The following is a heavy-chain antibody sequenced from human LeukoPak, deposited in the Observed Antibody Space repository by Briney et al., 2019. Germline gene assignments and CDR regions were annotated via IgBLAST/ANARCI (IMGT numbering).Heavy chain of an antibody. CDR2: IDSGGTFK. Sequence: GGSLRLSRAGSEFTFSTYSMSWVRQSPGKGLEWVSSIDSGGTFKYYADSVRGRFTVSRDNAKNSLYLQMNSLRAEDTAVYYCARDRSVAGLDAFDIWGQGTMVTVSS. J-gene: IGHJ3*02. V-gene: IGHV3-21*01. CDR1: EFTFSTYS. CDR3: ARDRSVAGLDAFDI.